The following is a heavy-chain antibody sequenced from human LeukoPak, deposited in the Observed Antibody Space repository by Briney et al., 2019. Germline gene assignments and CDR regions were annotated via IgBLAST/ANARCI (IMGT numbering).Heavy chain of an antibody. D-gene: IGHD6-6*01. CDR3: ARYLPFQEYSSSSDDYYYYYYMDV. Sequence: SETLSLTCTVSGGSISSSSYYWGWIRQPPGKGLEWIGSIYYSGSTYYNPSLKSRVIISVDTSKNQFSLKLSSVTAADTAVYYCARYLPFQEYSSSSDDYYYYYYMDVWGKGTTVTVSS. CDR1: GGSISSSSYY. CDR2: IYYSGST. J-gene: IGHJ6*03. V-gene: IGHV4-39*01.